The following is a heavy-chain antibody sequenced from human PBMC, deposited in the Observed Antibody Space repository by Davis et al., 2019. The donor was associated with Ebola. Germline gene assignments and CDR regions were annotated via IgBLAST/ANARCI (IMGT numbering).Heavy chain of an antibody. J-gene: IGHJ5*02. CDR3: AKLTIFGVVNWFDP. Sequence: PGGSLRLSCVVSGFTFRNYDMNWFRQAPGKGLEWVSSISSSSSFIFYADSVKGRFTISRDNSKNTLYLQMNSLRAEDTAVYYCAKLTIFGVVNWFDPWGQGTLVTVSS. CDR1: GFTFRNYD. V-gene: IGHV3-21*04. CDR2: ISSSSSFI. D-gene: IGHD3-3*01.